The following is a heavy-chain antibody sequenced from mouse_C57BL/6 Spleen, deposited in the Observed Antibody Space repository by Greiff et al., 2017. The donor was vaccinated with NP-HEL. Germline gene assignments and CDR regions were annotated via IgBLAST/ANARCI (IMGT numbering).Heavy chain of an antibody. Sequence: VKLQESGAELVRPGASVKLSCKASGYTFTDYYINWVKQRPGQGLEWIARIYPGSGNTYYNEKFKGKATLTAEKSSSTSYMQLSSLTSEDSAVYFCARGAAQATHDYWGQGTTLTVSS. J-gene: IGHJ2*01. V-gene: IGHV1-76*01. CDR2: IYPGSGNT. D-gene: IGHD3-2*02. CDR3: ARGAAQATHDY. CDR1: GYTFTDYY.